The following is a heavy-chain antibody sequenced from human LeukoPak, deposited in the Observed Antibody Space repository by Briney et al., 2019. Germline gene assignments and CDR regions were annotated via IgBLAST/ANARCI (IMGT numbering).Heavy chain of an antibody. V-gene: IGHV4-34*01. CDR3: AGQDIVLMVYSN. CDR2: INHSGST. J-gene: IGHJ4*02. Sequence: SETLSLTCAVYGGSFSGYYWSWIRQPPGKGLEWIGEINHSGSTNYNPSLKSRVTISVDTSKNQFSPKLSSVTAADTAVYYCAGQDIVLMVYSNWGQGTLVTVSS. CDR1: GGSFSGYY. D-gene: IGHD2-8*01.